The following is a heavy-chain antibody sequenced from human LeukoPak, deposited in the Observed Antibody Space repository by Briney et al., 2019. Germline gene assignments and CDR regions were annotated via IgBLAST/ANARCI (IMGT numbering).Heavy chain of an antibody. CDR3: ARLTTYYYYGMDV. V-gene: IGHV4-61*05. J-gene: IGHJ6*02. CDR1: GDSITSGSYY. Sequence: SETLSLTCTVSGDSITSGSYYWAWIRQPPGKGLEWIGYIYYSGSTNYNPSLKSRVTISVDTSKNQFSLKLSSVTAADTAVYYCARLTTYYYYGMDVWGQGTTVTVSS. D-gene: IGHD1-1*01. CDR2: IYYSGST.